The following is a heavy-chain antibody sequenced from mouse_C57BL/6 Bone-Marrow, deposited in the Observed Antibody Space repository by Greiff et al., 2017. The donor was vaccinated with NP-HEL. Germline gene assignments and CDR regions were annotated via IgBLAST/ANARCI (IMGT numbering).Heavy chain of an antibody. Sequence: EVQGVESGGDLVKPGGSLKLSCAASGFTFSSYGMSWVRQTPDKRLEWVATISSGGSYTYYPDSVKGRFTISRDNAKNTLYLQMSSLKSEDTAMYYCAGHGGEAMDYWGQGTSVTVSS. V-gene: IGHV5-6*01. CDR1: GFTFSSYG. CDR3: AGHGGEAMDY. CDR2: ISSGGSYT. J-gene: IGHJ4*01.